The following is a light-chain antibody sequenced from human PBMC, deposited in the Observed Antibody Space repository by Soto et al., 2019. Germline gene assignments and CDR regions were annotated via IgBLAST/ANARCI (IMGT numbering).Light chain of an antibody. Sequence: DIQMTQSRSFLSASVGDRVTITCRASQGIRNSLAWYQHKPGKVPKLLIYAASTLYSGVSSRFSGSGSGTDLTLTIGSLQPEDVAVYYCQKHSSVPFTFGGGTKVEIK. CDR2: AAS. V-gene: IGKV1-27*01. CDR1: QGIRNS. CDR3: QKHSSVPFT. J-gene: IGKJ4*01.